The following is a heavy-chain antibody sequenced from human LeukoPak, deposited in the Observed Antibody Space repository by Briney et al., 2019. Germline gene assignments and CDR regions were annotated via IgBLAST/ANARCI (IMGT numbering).Heavy chain of an antibody. CDR3: AKRFMDGNYGLGWGYYYYYGMDV. CDR2: FSGRGGRT. D-gene: IGHD4-17*01. Sequence: GGSLRLSCAASGFTFSSYGMSWVRQAPGKGLEWVSTFSGRGGRTDYADSVKGRFTIPRDNSQNRLYLQMNSLRAEDTAVYYCAKRFMDGNYGLGWGYYYYYGMDVWGQGTTVTVSS. J-gene: IGHJ6*02. CDR1: GFTFSSYG. V-gene: IGHV3-23*01.